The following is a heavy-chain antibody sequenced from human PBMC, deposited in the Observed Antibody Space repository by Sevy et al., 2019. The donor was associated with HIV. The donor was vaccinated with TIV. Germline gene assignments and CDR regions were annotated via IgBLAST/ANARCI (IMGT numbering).Heavy chain of an antibody. CDR1: GFTFSNAW. D-gene: IGHD4-17*01. CDR2: IKSNTDGGAT. V-gene: IGHV3-15*01. J-gene: IGHJ4*02. CDR3: TTIRVGILRSTTLITYYFDY. Sequence: GGYLRLSCAASGFTFSNAWMSCVRQAPGKGLEWVGRIKSNTDGGATDYAAPVKGRFTISTDDSKNTLYLQMNSLKTEDTAVYYRTTIRVGILRSTTLITYYFDYWGQGTLVRVSS.